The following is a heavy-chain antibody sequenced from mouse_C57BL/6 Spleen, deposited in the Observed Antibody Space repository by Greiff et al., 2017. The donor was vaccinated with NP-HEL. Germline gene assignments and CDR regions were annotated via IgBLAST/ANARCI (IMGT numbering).Heavy chain of an antibody. CDR3: ARNYYGSSPRFDY. CDR1: GYTFTDYY. Sequence: EVQLQQSGPELVKPGASVKISCKASGYTFTDYYMNWVKQSHGKSLEWIGDINPNNGGTSYNQKFKGKATLTVDKSSSTAYMELRSLTSEDSAVYYCARNYYGSSPRFDYWGQGTTLTVSS. CDR2: INPNNGGT. V-gene: IGHV1-26*01. D-gene: IGHD1-1*01. J-gene: IGHJ2*01.